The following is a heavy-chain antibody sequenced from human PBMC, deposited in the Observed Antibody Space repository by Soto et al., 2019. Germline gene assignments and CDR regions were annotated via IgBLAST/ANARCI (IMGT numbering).Heavy chain of an antibody. CDR2: FDPEDGET. Sequence: GASVKVSCKVSGYTLTELSMHWVRQAPGKGLEWMGGFDPEDGETIYAQKFQGRVTMTEDTSTDTAYMELSSLRSEDTAVYYCATDQGYCSSTSCSNWFDPWGQGTLVTVSS. CDR3: ATDQGYCSSTSCSNWFDP. D-gene: IGHD2-2*01. J-gene: IGHJ5*02. V-gene: IGHV1-24*01. CDR1: GYTLTELS.